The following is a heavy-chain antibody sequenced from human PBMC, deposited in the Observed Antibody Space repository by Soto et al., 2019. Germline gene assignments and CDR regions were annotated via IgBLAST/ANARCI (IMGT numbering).Heavy chain of an antibody. Sequence: EVQLLESGGGLVQPGGSLRLACAASGFTFSSYAMSWVRQAPGKGLEWVSSISGSGETIYYADSVKGRFSISRDNSKNTLFLQMNNLRTDDTALYYCAKGLLVGTSKAKNFDYWGQGTLVIVSS. CDR1: GFTFSSYA. D-gene: IGHD1-26*01. CDR3: AKGLLVGTSKAKNFDY. J-gene: IGHJ4*02. CDR2: ISGSGETI. V-gene: IGHV3-23*01.